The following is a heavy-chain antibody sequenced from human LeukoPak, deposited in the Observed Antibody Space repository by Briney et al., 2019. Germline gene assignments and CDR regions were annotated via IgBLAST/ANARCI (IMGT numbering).Heavy chain of an antibody. V-gene: IGHV3-21*01. CDR2: ISSSSSYI. CDR1: GFTFSSYS. J-gene: IGHJ4*02. CDR3: ARGPGYSSSWATYFDY. D-gene: IGHD6-13*01. Sequence: GGSLRLSCAASGFTFSSYSMNWVRQAPGKGLEWVSSISSSSSYIYYADSVKGRFTISRDNAKNSLYLQMNSLRAEDTAVYYCARGPGYSSSWATYFDYWGQGTLVTVSS.